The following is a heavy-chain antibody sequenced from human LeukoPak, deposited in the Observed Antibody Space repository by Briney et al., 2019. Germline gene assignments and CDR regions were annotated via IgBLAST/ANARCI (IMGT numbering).Heavy chain of an antibody. J-gene: IGHJ3*02. CDR1: GFTFSSYG. CDR2: ISYDGSNK. Sequence: PGRSLRLSCAASGFTFSSYGMHWVRQAPGKGLEWVAVISYDGSNKYYADSVKGRFTISRDNSKNTLYLQMNSLRAEDTAVYYCAKDQGDGYNIDAFDIWGQGTMVTVSS. CDR3: AKDQGDGYNIDAFDI. D-gene: IGHD5-24*01. V-gene: IGHV3-30*18.